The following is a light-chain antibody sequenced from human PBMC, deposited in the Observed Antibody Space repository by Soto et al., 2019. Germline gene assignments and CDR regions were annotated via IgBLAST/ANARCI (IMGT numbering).Light chain of an antibody. Sequence: EIVLTQSPATLSLSPGDRATLSCRASRSVGSSLAWYQQKPGQAPRLLIYDASNRATGIPARFSGSGSGTDFTLTISSLEPEDFAVYYCQQRSNWPPKWTFGQGTKVDIK. CDR1: RSVGSS. CDR2: DAS. CDR3: QQRSNWPPKWT. V-gene: IGKV3-11*01. J-gene: IGKJ1*01.